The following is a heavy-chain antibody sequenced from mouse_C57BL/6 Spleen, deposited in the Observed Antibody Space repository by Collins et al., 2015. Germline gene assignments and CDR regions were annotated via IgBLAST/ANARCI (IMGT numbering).Heavy chain of an antibody. J-gene: IGHJ4*01. V-gene: IGHV1-76*01. CDR1: GYTFTDYY. CDR2: IYPGSGNT. CDR3: ARYPNYYGSSYAMDY. Sequence: QVRLKQSGAELVRPGASVKLSCKASGYTFTDYYINWVKQRPGQGLEWIARIYPGSGNTYYNEKFKGKATLTAEKSSSTAYMQLSSLTSEDSAVYFCARYPNYYGSSYAMDYWGQGTSVTVSS. D-gene: IGHD1-1*01.